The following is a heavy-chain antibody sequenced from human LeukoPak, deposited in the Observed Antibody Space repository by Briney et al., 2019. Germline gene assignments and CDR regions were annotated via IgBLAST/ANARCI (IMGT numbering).Heavy chain of an antibody. Sequence: GGSLRLSCAASGFTFSSSAMSWVRQAPGKGLEWVSAISNNGGCTYYADSVQGRFTISRDNSKSTLCLQMNSLRAEDTAVYYCAKQLGYCSDGSCYFPYWGQGTLVTVSS. D-gene: IGHD2-15*01. J-gene: IGHJ4*02. CDR1: GFTFSSSA. CDR2: ISNNGGCT. CDR3: AKQLGYCSDGSCYFPY. V-gene: IGHV3-23*01.